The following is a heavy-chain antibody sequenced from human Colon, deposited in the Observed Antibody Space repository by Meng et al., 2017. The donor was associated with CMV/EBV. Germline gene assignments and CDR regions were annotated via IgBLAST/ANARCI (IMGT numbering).Heavy chain of an antibody. CDR1: GYTFTDYY. CDR2: INPNRGGT. Sequence: ASVKVSCKASGYTFTDYYMHWVRQAPGQGLEWMGWINPNRGGTNYVQKFQGRVTMTSGTSISTVYLELSRLRSDDTAVYYCARDRRYYDFWSGPLVALDVWGQGTTVTVSS. J-gene: IGHJ6*02. V-gene: IGHV1-2*02. D-gene: IGHD3-3*01. CDR3: ARDRRYYDFWSGPLVALDV.